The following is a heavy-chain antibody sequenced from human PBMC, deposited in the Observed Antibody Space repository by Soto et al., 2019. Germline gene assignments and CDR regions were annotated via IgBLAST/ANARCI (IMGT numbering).Heavy chain of an antibody. J-gene: IGHJ6*02. Sequence: QVQLVQSGAEVKKPGASVKVSCKASGYTFTRSGISWVRQAPGQGLEWMGWINGYNGNTNYTQKMQGRTTMTTDTPTSTAYMEVRRLRSDDTAVYYCARMGDVPYYYYGMDVWGQGTTVIVSS. V-gene: IGHV1-18*01. CDR2: INGYNGNT. CDR1: GYTFTRSG. D-gene: IGHD3-16*01. CDR3: ARMGDVPYYYYGMDV.